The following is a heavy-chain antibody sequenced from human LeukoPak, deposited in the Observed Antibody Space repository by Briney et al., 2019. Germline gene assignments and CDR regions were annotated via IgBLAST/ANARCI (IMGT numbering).Heavy chain of an antibody. CDR1: GGSISSGGYY. D-gene: IGHD2-2*01. CDR3: ARDSRYCSSTSCSAFDI. J-gene: IGHJ3*02. CDR2: IYYSGSP. V-gene: IGHV4-31*03. Sequence: SETLSLTCTVSGGSISSGGYYWSCIRQHPGKGLEWIGYIYYSGSPYYNPSLKSRVTISVDTPKNQFSLELSSVTAADTAVYYCARDSRYCSSTSCSAFDIWGQGTMVTVSS.